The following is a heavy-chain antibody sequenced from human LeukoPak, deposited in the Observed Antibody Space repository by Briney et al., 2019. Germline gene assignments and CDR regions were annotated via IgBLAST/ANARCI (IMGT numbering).Heavy chain of an antibody. J-gene: IGHJ5*02. Sequence: SVKVSCKASGYTFTSYGISWVRQAPGQGLEWMGGIIPIFGTANYAQKFQGRVTITTDESTSTAYMELSSLRSEDTAVYYCAREICGMTCTSQDWFDPWGQGTLVTVSS. CDR2: IIPIFGTA. CDR1: GYTFTSYG. CDR3: AREICGMTCTSQDWFDP. V-gene: IGHV1-69*05. D-gene: IGHD3-3*01.